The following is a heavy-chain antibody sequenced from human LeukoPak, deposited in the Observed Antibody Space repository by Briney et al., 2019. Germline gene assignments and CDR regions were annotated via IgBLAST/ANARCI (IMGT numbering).Heavy chain of an antibody. V-gene: IGHV3-9*01. D-gene: IGHD4-17*01. Sequence: PGRSLRLSCAASGFTFDDYAMHWVRQAPGKGLEWVSGISWNSGSIGYADSVKGRFTISRDNAKNSLYLQMNSLRAEDTALYYCAKGGDYGDYGYFQHWGQGTLVTVSS. CDR2: ISWNSGSI. J-gene: IGHJ1*01. CDR3: AKGGDYGDYGYFQH. CDR1: GFTFDDYA.